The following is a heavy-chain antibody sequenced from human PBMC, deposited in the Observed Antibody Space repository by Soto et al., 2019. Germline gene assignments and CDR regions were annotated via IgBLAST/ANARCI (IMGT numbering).Heavy chain of an antibody. V-gene: IGHV3-30*18. Sequence: GGSLRLSCAASGFTFSSYGMHWVRQAPGKGLEWVAVISYDGSNKYYADSVKGRFTISRDNSKNTLYLQMNSLRAEDTAVYYCAKDRVTIFGVVIYYYYYGMGVWGQGTTVTVSS. CDR3: AKDRVTIFGVVIYYYYYGMGV. J-gene: IGHJ6*02. D-gene: IGHD3-3*01. CDR1: GFTFSSYG. CDR2: ISYDGSNK.